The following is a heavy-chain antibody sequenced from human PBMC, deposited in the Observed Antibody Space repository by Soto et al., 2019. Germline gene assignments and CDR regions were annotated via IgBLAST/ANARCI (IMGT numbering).Heavy chain of an antibody. D-gene: IGHD2-21*01. J-gene: IGHJ3*02. CDR3: ARAGDDPWAFDI. V-gene: IGHV3-21*01. CDR1: GFTFSSYS. Sequence: PGGSLRLSCAASGFTFSSYSMNWVRQAPGKGLEWVSSISSSSSYIYYADSVKGRFTISRDNAKNSLYLQMNSLRAEDTAVYYCARAGDDPWAFDIWGQGTMVTVSS. CDR2: ISSSSSYI.